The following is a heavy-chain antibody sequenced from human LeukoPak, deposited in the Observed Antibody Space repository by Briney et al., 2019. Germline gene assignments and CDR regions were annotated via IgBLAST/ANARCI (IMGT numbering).Heavy chain of an antibody. CDR1: GGSISSGGYY. CDR2: IYTSGST. CDR3: ARASPHSFSTPFDY. J-gene: IGHJ4*02. V-gene: IGHV4-61*02. D-gene: IGHD2-15*01. Sequence: SQTLSLTCTVSGGSISSGGYYWSWIRQPAGKGLEWIGRIYTSGSTNCNPSVKSRVTISVDTSKSQFSLKLSSVTAADTAVYYCARASPHSFSTPFDYWGQGTLVTVSS.